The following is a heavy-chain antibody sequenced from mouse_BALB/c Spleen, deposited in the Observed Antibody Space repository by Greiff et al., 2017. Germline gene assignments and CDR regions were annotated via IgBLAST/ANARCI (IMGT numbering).Heavy chain of an antibody. J-gene: IGHJ4*01. V-gene: IGHV2-6-7*01. Sequence: VQVVESGPGLVAPSQSLSITCTVSGFSLTGYGVNWVRQPPGKGLEWLGMIWGDGSTDYNSALKSRLSISKDNSKSQVFFKMNSLQANDTAIYYCARNGAHYYGTGAMDYWGQGTSVTVSS. CDR3: ARNGAHYYGTGAMDY. CDR1: GFSLTGYG. D-gene: IGHD1-2*01. CDR2: IWGDGST.